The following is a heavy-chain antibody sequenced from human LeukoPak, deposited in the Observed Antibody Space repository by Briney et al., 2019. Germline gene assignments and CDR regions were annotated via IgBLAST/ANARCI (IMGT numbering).Heavy chain of an antibody. CDR3: AKDQYYDFWSGYYNDAFDI. CDR2: ISGSGGST. J-gene: IGHJ3*02. D-gene: IGHD3-3*01. CDR1: GFTFSSYA. Sequence: AGGSLRLSCAASGFTFSSYAMSWVRQAPGKGLEWVSAISGSGGSTYYADSVKGRFTISRDNSKNTLYLQMNSLRAEDTAVYYCAKDQYYDFWSGYYNDAFDIWGQGTMVTVSS. V-gene: IGHV3-23*01.